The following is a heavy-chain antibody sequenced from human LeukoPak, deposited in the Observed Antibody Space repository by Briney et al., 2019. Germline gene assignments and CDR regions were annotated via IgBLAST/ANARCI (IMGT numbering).Heavy chain of an antibody. V-gene: IGHV4-39*01. CDR3: ARVGSGCSSTSCYSAYYYYYMDV. J-gene: IGHJ6*03. Sequence: PSETLSLTFTVSGGSISSSSYYWGWIRQPPGKGLEWIGSIYYRGSTYYNPSLKSRVTISVDTSKNQFSLKLSSVTAADTAVYYCARVGSGCSSTSCYSAYYYYYMDVWGKGTTVTVSS. CDR1: GGSISSSSYY. CDR2: IYYRGST. D-gene: IGHD2-2*02.